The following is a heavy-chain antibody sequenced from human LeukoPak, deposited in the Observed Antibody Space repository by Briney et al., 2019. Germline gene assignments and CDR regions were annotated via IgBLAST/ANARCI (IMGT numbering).Heavy chain of an antibody. Sequence: PGGSLRLSCAAFGFTFSSYRMSWVRQAPGKGLEWVAVISYDASNKYYADSVKGRFTISRDNSKNTLYLQMNSLRAEDTAVYYCAKSHGYSYGFDYWGQGTLVTVSS. J-gene: IGHJ4*02. V-gene: IGHV3-30*18. CDR3: AKSHGYSYGFDY. D-gene: IGHD5-18*01. CDR2: ISYDASNK. CDR1: GFTFSSYR.